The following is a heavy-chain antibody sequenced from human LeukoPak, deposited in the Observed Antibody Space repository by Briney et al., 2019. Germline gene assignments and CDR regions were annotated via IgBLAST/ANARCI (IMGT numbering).Heavy chain of an antibody. J-gene: IGHJ4*02. V-gene: IGHV3-30*02. CDR2: IRYDESNE. D-gene: IGHD3-16*01. Sequence: HPGGSLRLSCAASEFTFSNYGMHWVRQAPGKGLEWVAFIRYDESNEYYADSVKGRFTISRGNSKNTLYLQMNSLRADDTAVYYCVKDSSWMGEYYFDYWGQGTLVTVSS. CDR1: EFTFSNYG. CDR3: VKDSSWMGEYYFDY.